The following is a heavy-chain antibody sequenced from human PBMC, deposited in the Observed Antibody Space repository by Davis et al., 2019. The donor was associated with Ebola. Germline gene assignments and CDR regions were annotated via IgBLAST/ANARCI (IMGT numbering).Heavy chain of an antibody. V-gene: IGHV3-30*02. Sequence: PGGSLRLSCAASGFTFSSYGMHWVRQAPGKGPEWVAVIWYDGSNKYYADSVKGRFTISRDNSRNTLYLQMNSLRAEDTAVYYCAKEGVADTAMVTSFDYWGQGTLVTVSS. CDR3: AKEGVADTAMVTSFDY. J-gene: IGHJ4*02. CDR2: IWYDGSNK. CDR1: GFTFSSYG. D-gene: IGHD5-18*01.